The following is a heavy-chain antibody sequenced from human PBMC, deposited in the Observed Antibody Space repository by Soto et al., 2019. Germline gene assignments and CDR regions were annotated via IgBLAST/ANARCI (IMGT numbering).Heavy chain of an antibody. V-gene: IGHV5-51*01. D-gene: IGHD6-19*01. J-gene: IGHJ4*02. Sequence: GESLKISCEASGYSFTSNWIGWVRQMPGKGLEWMGIINPADSDIKYSPSFQGQVTISRDNSKNTLYLQMNSLRAEDTAVYYCATSNQGWSDYWGQGTLVTVSS. CDR1: GYSFTSNW. CDR2: INPADSDI. CDR3: ATSNQGWSDY.